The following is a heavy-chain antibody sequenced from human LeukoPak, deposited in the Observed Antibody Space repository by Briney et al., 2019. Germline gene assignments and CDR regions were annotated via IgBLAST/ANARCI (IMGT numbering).Heavy chain of an antibody. Sequence: ASVKVSCKASGYTFTSYYMHWVRQAPGQGLEWMGIINPSGGSTSYAQKFQGRVTMTRDTSTSTVYMELSSLRSVDTAVYYCARDFPDPLGGYNWVAYWGQGTLVTVSS. CDR2: INPSGGST. CDR3: ARDFPDPLGGYNWVAY. J-gene: IGHJ4*02. D-gene: IGHD5-24*01. CDR1: GYTFTSYY. V-gene: IGHV1-46*01.